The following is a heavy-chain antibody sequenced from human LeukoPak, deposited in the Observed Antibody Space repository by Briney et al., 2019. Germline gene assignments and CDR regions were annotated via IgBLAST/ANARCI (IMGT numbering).Heavy chain of an antibody. D-gene: IGHD6-13*01. J-gene: IGHJ3*02. V-gene: IGHV1-8*01. CDR3: ARAQPAKQLSSSWLSAFDI. CDR2: MNPNSGNT. Sequence: ASVKVSCKASGYTFTSYDINWVRQATGQGLEWMGWMNPNSGNTGYAQKFQGRVTFTRNTSISTAYMDLSSLRSEDTAVYYCARAQPAKQLSSSWLSAFDIWGQGTMVTVSS. CDR1: GYTFTSYD.